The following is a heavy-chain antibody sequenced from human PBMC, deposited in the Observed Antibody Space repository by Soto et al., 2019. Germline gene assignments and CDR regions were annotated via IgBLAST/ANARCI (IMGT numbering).Heavy chain of an antibody. Sequence: ASVKVSCKASGYTFTSYYMHWVRQAPGQGLEWMGIINPSGGSTRYAQKFQGRVTMTRDTSTSTAYMELSGLRSEDTAVYYCAREDYYSLGSYGMGVWGKGATGTVSS. J-gene: IGHJ6*04. CDR3: AREDYYSLGSYGMGV. V-gene: IGHV1-46*01. CDR1: GYTFTSYY. D-gene: IGHD3-10*01. CDR2: INPSGGST.